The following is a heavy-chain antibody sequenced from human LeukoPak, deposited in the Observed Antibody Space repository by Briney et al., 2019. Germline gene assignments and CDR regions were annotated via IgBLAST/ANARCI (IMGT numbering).Heavy chain of an antibody. CDR2: IIPIFGTA. CDR1: GGTFSSYA. Sequence: GASVKVSCKASGGTFSSYAISWVRQAPGQGLEWMGGIIPIFGTANYAQKFQGKVTITADESTSTAYMELSSLRSEDTAVYYCARAGTYTAEGHYYYYGMDVWGQGTTVTVSS. V-gene: IGHV1-69*01. J-gene: IGHJ6*02. CDR3: ARAGTYTAEGHYYYYGMDV. D-gene: IGHD5-18*01.